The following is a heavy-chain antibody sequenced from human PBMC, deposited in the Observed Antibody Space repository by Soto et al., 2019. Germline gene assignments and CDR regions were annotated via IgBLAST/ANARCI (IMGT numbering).Heavy chain of an antibody. V-gene: IGHV4-39*07. D-gene: IGHD2-2*03. CDR2: IYYSGST. CDR3: ARGGLSGYSRLGY. J-gene: IGHJ4*02. Sequence: SETLSLTCTVSGGSISSSSYYWGWIRQPPGKGLEWIGSIYYSGSTYYNPSLKSRVTISVDTSKNQFSLKLSSVTAADTAVYYCARGGLSGYSRLGYWGQGTLVTVSS. CDR1: GGSISSSSYY.